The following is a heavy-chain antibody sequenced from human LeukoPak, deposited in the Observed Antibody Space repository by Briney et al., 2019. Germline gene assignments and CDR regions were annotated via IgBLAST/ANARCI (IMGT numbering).Heavy chain of an antibody. Sequence: ASVKVSCKASGYTFTGCYMHWVRQAPGQGLEWMGWINPNSGGTNYAQKFQGRVTMTRDTSISTAYMELSRLRSDDTAVYYCARDILLRGYCSGGSCYQGWGQGTLVTVSS. V-gene: IGHV1-2*02. CDR2: INPNSGGT. CDR3: ARDILLRGYCSGGSCYQG. CDR1: GYTFTGCY. J-gene: IGHJ4*02. D-gene: IGHD2-15*01.